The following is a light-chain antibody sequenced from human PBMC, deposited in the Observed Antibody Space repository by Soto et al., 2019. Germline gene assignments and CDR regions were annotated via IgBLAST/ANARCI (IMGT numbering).Light chain of an antibody. CDR1: QSISSY. CDR3: QQSDSTPLT. CDR2: AAS. V-gene: IGKV1-39*01. Sequence: DIQMTHSPAALSASVGDRVTITCRASQSISSYLNWYQQKPGKAPKLLIYAASSLQSGVPSRLSGSGSGTDFTLTISSLQPEDFVTYYCQQSDSTPLTFGGGTKVDIK. J-gene: IGKJ4*01.